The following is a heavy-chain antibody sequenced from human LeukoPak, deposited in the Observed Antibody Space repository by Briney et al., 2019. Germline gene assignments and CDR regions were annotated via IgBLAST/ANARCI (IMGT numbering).Heavy chain of an antibody. V-gene: IGHV1-69*01. D-gene: IGHD6-13*01. CDR1: GCTFSSYA. CDR2: IIPIFGEA. CDR3: ARGGSPSIAAAGTVLQTFDY. Sequence: SVKVSCKASGCTFSSYAFSWVRQAPGQGLEWMGGIIPIFGEANYAQKLQGRVTITADESTRTAYMELSRLRSEDTAVYYCARGGSPSIAAAGTVLQTFDYWGEGTLVTVSS. J-gene: IGHJ4*02.